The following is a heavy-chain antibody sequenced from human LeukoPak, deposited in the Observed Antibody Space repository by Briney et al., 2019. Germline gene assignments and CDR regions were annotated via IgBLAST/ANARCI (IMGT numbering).Heavy chain of an antibody. CDR3: ARALDYGDLYFDY. D-gene: IGHD4-17*01. Sequence: TGGSLRLSXAASGFTFSSYSMNWVRQAPGKGLEWDSSISSSSSYIYYADSVKGRFTISRDNAKNSLYLQMNSLRAEDTAVYYCARALDYGDLYFDYWGQGTLVTVSS. V-gene: IGHV3-21*01. CDR1: GFTFSSYS. CDR2: ISSSSSYI. J-gene: IGHJ4*02.